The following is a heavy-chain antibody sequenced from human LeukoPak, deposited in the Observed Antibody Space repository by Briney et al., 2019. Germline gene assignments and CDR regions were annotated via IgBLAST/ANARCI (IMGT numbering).Heavy chain of an antibody. CDR3: TKEAATGSRYSFDF. CDR2: VSSEGSVQ. Sequence: GGSLRLSCAASGFTFSNFGTHWVRQAPGKGLEWVAVVSSEGSVQYYADSVKGRFTISRDNSKNTLSLQMNSLRVEDTAVYYCTKEAATGSRYSFDFWGQGTLVTVSS. D-gene: IGHD1-1*01. CDR1: GFTFSNFG. V-gene: IGHV3-30*18. J-gene: IGHJ4*02.